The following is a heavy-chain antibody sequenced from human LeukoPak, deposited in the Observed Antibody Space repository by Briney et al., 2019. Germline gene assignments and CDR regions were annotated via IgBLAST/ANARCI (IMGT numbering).Heavy chain of an antibody. J-gene: IGHJ3*02. D-gene: IGHD5-24*01. Sequence: PSETLSLTCTVPGYSISSGYYWGWIRQPPGKGLEWIGSIYHSGSTYYNPSLKSRFTISVDTSKNQFSLKLSSVTAADTAVYYCARDGYNLWAFDIWGQGTMVTVSS. CDR1: GYSISSGYY. CDR3: ARDGYNLWAFDI. V-gene: IGHV4-38-2*02. CDR2: IYHSGST.